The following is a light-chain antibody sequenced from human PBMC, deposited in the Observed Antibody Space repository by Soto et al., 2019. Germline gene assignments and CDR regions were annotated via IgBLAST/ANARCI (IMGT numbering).Light chain of an antibody. CDR2: EVS. CDR3: SSYTRSSTRV. J-gene: IGLJ1*01. CDR1: SSDVGSYNY. V-gene: IGLV2-14*01. Sequence: QSALTQPASVSGSPGQSITISYTGTSSDVGSYNYVSWYQQHPGTAPKLMIYEVSTRPSGVSYRFSGSKSGNTASLTISGLQAEDEADYYCSSYTRSSTRVFGTGTKLTVL.